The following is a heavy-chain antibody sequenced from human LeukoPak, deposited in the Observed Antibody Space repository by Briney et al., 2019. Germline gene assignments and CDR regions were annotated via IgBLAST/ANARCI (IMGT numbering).Heavy chain of an antibody. J-gene: IGHJ4*02. V-gene: IGHV3-48*02. CDR3: ARHLRTSGWYYFDY. CDR1: GFTFSSYS. Sequence: PGGSLRLSCAASGFTFSSYSMSWVRQAPGKGLEWVSYISSSSSSIYYADSVKGRFTISRDNAKNSLYLQMNSLRDEDTAVYYCARHLRTSGWYYFDYWGQGTLVTVSS. D-gene: IGHD6-19*01. CDR2: ISSSSSSI.